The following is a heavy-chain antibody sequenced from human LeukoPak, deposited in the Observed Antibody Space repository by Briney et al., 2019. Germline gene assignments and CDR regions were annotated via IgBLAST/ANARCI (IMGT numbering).Heavy chain of an antibody. Sequence: PSETLSLTCTVSGGSISSSSYYWGWIRQPPGKGLEWIGSIYYSGSTYYNPSLKSRVTISVDTSKNQFSLKLSSVTAADTAVYYCARRLVFATFDYWGQGTLVTVSS. CDR3: ARRLVFATFDY. D-gene: IGHD6-6*01. CDR2: IYYSGST. J-gene: IGHJ4*02. V-gene: IGHV4-39*07. CDR1: GGSISSSSYY.